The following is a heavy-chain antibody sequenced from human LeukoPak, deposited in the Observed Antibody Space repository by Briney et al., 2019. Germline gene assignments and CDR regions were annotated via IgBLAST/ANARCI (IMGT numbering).Heavy chain of an antibody. V-gene: IGHV4-59*01. J-gene: IGHJ4*02. CDR2: IYYSGST. CDR1: GGSISSYY. CDR3: ARGLVAAAGTLG. Sequence: SETLSLTCTVSGGSISSYYWSWIRQPPGKGLEWIGYIYYSGSTNYNPSLKSRVTISVDTSKNQFSLKLSSVTAADTAVYYCARGLVAAAGTLGWGQGTLVTVSS. D-gene: IGHD6-13*01.